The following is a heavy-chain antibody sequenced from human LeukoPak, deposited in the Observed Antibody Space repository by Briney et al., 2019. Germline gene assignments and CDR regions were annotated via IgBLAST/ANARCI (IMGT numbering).Heavy chain of an antibody. J-gene: IGHJ4*02. D-gene: IGHD3-10*01. CDR3: TRDLESYFYGSGKMGY. CDR2: IWYDGSNK. CDR1: EFTFSSYV. V-gene: IGHV3-33*08. Sequence: GGSLRLSCAASEFTFSSYVMAWVRQAPGKGLEWVAVIWYDGSNKYYGESVKGRFTISRDDSKNTLYLHMNSLRAEDTAMYYCTRDLESYFYGSGKMGYWGQGTLVTVSS.